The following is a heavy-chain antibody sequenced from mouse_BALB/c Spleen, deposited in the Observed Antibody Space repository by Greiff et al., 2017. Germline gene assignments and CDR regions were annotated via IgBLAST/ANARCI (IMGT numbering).Heavy chain of an antibody. Sequence: VQLQQSGAELVRPGVSVKISCKGSGYTFTDYAMHWVKQSHAKSLEWIGVISTYYGDASYNQKFKGKATMTVDKSSSTAYMELARLTSEDSAIYYCARGGITTRSWFAYWGQGTLVTVSA. CDR3: ARGGITTRSWFAY. CDR1: GYTFTDYA. CDR2: ISTYYGDA. D-gene: IGHD2-4*01. V-gene: IGHV1S137*01. J-gene: IGHJ3*01.